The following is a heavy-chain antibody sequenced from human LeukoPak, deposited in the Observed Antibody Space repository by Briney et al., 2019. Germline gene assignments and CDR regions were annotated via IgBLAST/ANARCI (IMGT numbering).Heavy chain of an antibody. J-gene: IGHJ4*02. CDR1: GGTFSSYA. D-gene: IGHD6-13*01. Sequence: SVKVSCKASGGTFSSYAISWVRQAPGQGLEWMGGIIPIFGTANYAQKSQGRVTITADESTSTAYMELSSLRSEDTAVYYCARDLGAREQQLAFDYWGQGTLVTVSS. CDR2: IIPIFGTA. CDR3: ARDLGAREQQLAFDY. V-gene: IGHV1-69*13.